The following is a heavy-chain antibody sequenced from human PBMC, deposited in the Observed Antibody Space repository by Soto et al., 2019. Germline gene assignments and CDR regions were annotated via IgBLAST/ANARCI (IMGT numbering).Heavy chain of an antibody. J-gene: IGHJ4*02. Sequence: PSETLSLTCIVSGGSISSRIHYWGWIRQPPGKGLEWIGSVYYSGSTGYNPSLKSRVTISVDTSKNQFSLNLSSVTAADTAVYYCAREDTAMDYYFDYWGQGTLVTVSS. CDR1: GGSISSRIHY. CDR3: AREDTAMDYYFDY. CDR2: VYYSGST. V-gene: IGHV4-39*02. D-gene: IGHD5-18*01.